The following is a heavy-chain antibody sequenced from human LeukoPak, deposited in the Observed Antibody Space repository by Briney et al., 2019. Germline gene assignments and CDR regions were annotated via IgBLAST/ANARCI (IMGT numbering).Heavy chain of an antibody. V-gene: IGHV3-74*01. CDR1: GLTFSSYW. CDR3: ARGGVVVPAALPKTYYYGMDV. Sequence: GGSLRLSCAASGLTFSSYWMHWVRQAPGKGLVWVSRINSDGSSTSYADSVKGRFTISRDNAKNTLYLQMNSLRAEDTAVYYCARGGVVVPAALPKTYYYGMDVWGKGTTVTVSS. D-gene: IGHD2-2*01. J-gene: IGHJ6*04. CDR2: INSDGSST.